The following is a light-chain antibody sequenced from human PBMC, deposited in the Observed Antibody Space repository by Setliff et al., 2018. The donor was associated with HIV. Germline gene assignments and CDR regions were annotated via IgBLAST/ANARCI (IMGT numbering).Light chain of an antibody. Sequence: DIVMTQSPDSLAVSLGERATINCKSSQSVLYNSNDKNYLAWYQQKPGQPPKLLIYWASTRQSGVPDRFSGSGSGTDFTLTISSLQAEDVAVYYCQQYYTTPPTFGPGTKV. J-gene: IGKJ3*01. CDR3: QQYYTTPPT. CDR1: QSVLYNSNDKNY. V-gene: IGKV4-1*01. CDR2: WAS.